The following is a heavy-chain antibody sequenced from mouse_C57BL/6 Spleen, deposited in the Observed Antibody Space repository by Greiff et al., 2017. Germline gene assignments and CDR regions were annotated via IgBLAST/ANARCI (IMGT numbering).Heavy chain of an antibody. Sequence: DVKLVESGGGLVKPGGSLKLSCAASGFTFSSYAMSWVRQTPEKRLEWVATISDGGSYTYYPDNVKGRFTISRDNAKNNLYLQMSHLKSEDTAMYYCARDRGYPGYFDVWGTGTTVTVSS. CDR1: GFTFSSYA. J-gene: IGHJ1*03. CDR2: ISDGGSYT. CDR3: ARDRGYPGYFDV. D-gene: IGHD2-14*01. V-gene: IGHV5-4*01.